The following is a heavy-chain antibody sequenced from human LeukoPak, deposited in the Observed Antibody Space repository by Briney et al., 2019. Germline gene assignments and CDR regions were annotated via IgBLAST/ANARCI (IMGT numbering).Heavy chain of an antibody. J-gene: IGHJ4*02. CDR1: GGSINTSAYY. V-gene: IGHV4-39*01. CDR3: ARQPALTPSHFDY. CDR2: IYYSENT. Sequence: SETLSLTCIVSGGSINTSAYYWGWIRQPPGEGLQWFVSIYYSENTYYNSSLKSRVTISVDTSTSQFSLRLSSVTAADPAVYYCARQPALTPSHFDYWGQGTLVTVSS.